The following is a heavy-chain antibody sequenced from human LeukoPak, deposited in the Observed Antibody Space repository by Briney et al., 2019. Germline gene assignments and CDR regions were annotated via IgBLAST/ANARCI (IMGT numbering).Heavy chain of an antibody. CDR1: GDSLTSGHY. CDR3: VRSLGRYSPYYFDR. CDR2: VYHTGSA. Sequence: SETLSLTCSVSGDSLTSGHYWGWVRQSPGKGLEWIGSVYHTGSAYYNPSLKTRINIFVDTSTNRFSLRLTSVTAADTAVYFCVRSLGRYSPYYFDRWGQGNLVTVSS. V-gene: IGHV4-38-2*02. J-gene: IGHJ4*02. D-gene: IGHD3-10*01.